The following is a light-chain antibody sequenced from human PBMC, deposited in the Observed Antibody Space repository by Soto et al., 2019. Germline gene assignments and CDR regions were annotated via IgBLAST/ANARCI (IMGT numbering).Light chain of an antibody. Sequence: ETVLTQSPGTLSLSPGERATLSCRASQSVSSSYVAWYQQKPGQAPRLLIYGASSRATGIPDRFSGGWSGTDFTLTITSLEPEDFAVYICQQYGNSPQTFGQGTKVEIK. V-gene: IGKV3-20*01. CDR2: GAS. CDR3: QQYGNSPQT. CDR1: QSVSSSY. J-gene: IGKJ1*01.